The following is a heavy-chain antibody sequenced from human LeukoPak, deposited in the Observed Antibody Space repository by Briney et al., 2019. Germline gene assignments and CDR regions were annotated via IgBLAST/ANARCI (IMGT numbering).Heavy chain of an antibody. CDR1: GFTFSSYA. Sequence: PGGSLRLSCAASGFTFSSYAMSWVRQAPGKGLEWVSAISGSGGSTYYADSVKGRFTISRDNAKNSLFLQMNSLRAEDTAVYYCARDRESQWYLDLWGRGTLVTVSS. CDR3: ARDRESQWYLDL. D-gene: IGHD3-10*01. CDR2: ISGSGGST. V-gene: IGHV3-23*01. J-gene: IGHJ2*01.